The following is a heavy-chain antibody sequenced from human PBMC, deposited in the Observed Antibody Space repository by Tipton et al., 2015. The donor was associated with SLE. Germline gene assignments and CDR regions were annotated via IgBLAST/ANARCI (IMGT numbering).Heavy chain of an antibody. CDR2: INHSGST. CDR1: GGSFSGYY. CDR3: ARVGENYYDSSGYYYY. J-gene: IGHJ4*02. V-gene: IGHV4-34*01. Sequence: TLSLTCAVYGGSFSGYYWSWIRQPPGKGLEWIGEINHSGSTNYNPSLKSRVTISVDTSKNQFSLKLNSVTAADTAVYYCARVGENYYDSSGYYYYWGQGTLVTVSS. D-gene: IGHD3-22*01.